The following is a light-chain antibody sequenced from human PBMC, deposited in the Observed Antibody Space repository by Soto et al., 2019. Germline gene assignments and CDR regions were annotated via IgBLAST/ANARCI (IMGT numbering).Light chain of an antibody. Sequence: QSALTQPPSASGSLGQSVTISCTGTSSDVGAYNYVSWYQQHPGKAPKLMIYEVIRRPSGVPDRFSGSKSGNTASLNVSGLQAEDEADYYCCSYADNTDYVFGTGTKV. CDR3: CSYADNTDYV. CDR1: SSDVGAYNY. V-gene: IGLV2-8*01. J-gene: IGLJ1*01. CDR2: EVI.